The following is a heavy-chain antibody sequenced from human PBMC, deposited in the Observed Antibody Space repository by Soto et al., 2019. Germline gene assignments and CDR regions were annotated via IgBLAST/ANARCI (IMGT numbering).Heavy chain of an antibody. D-gene: IGHD6-13*01. CDR3: ARVGAAAAYDAFDI. J-gene: IGHJ3*02. CDR1: GYTFTGYY. CDR2: INPNSGGT. Sequence: GASVKVSCKASGYTFTGYYMHWVRQAPGQGLEWMGWINPNSGGTNYAQKFQGRVTMTRDTSISTAYMELSRLRSDDTAVYYCARVGAAAAYDAFDIWAKGQWSPSPQ. V-gene: IGHV1-2*02.